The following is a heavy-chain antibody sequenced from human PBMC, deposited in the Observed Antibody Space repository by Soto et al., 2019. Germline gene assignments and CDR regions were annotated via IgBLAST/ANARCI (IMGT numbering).Heavy chain of an antibody. CDR1: GFTFSSYG. Sequence: QVQLVESGGGVVQPGRSLRLSCAASGFTFSSYGMHWVRQAPGKGLEWVAVISYDGSNKYYADSVKGRFTISRDNSKNTLYLQMNSLRAEDTVVYYCAKATAIEDWGQGTLVTVSS. CDR2: ISYDGSNK. CDR3: AKATAIED. V-gene: IGHV3-30*18. J-gene: IGHJ4*02. D-gene: IGHD2-21*02.